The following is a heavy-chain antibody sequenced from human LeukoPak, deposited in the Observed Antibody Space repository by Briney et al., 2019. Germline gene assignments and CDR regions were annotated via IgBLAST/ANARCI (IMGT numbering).Heavy chain of an antibody. CDR2: ITRSTNTI. CDR1: GFTFSSYN. D-gene: IGHD5-12*01. J-gene: IGHJ4*02. V-gene: IGHV3-48*01. Sequence: GGSLRLSCAASGFTFSSYNMNWVRQAPGKGLEWVSHITRSTNTIYYAESVKGRFTISRDNAKNSLYLQMNSLRAEDTAVYYCARDRRGTWISDFWGQGTLVTVSS. CDR3: ARDRRGTWISDF.